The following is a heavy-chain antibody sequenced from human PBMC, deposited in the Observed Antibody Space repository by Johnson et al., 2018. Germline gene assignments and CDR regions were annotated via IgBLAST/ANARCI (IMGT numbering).Heavy chain of an antibody. V-gene: IGHV3-73*01. CDR1: GFTFSGST. CDR3: ARAIVGKGYFQH. CDR2: IRSKANSYAT. D-gene: IGHD1-26*01. J-gene: IGHJ1*01. Sequence: VQLVQSGGDLVQPGGSLKLSCAASGFTFSGSTMHWVRQASGKGLEWVGRIRSKANSYATAYAASVKGRFTISRDDSKNTAYLQMNSLKTEDTAVYYCARAIVGKGYFQHWGQGTLVTVSS.